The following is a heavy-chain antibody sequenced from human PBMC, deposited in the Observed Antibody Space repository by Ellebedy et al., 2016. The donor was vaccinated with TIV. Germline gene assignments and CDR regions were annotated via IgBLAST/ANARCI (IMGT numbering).Heavy chain of an antibody. CDR3: ARGRSGTYIHHAFDC. CDR2: VSAIGGST. D-gene: IGHD3-16*01. J-gene: IGHJ4*02. CDR1: GFTFGTFS. V-gene: IGHV3-23*01. Sequence: GESLKISCAASGFTFGTFSMTWVRQAPGKGLEWVSTVSAIGGSTYYAGSVKGRFTISRDNSKNTLYLQMNSLRAEDTAMYYCARGRSGTYIHHAFDCWGQGTLVTVSS.